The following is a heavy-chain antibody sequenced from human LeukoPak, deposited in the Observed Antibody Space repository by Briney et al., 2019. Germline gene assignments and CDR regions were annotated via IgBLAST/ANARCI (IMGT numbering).Heavy chain of an antibody. V-gene: IGHV4-39*07. Sequence: PSETLSLTCTVSGGSISSSSYYWGWIRQPPGKGLEWIGSIYYSGSTYYNPSLKSRVTISVDTSKNQFSLKLSSVTAADTAVYYCAKDYRAVAGPFDYWGQGTLVTVSS. CDR2: IYYSGST. CDR3: AKDYRAVAGPFDY. D-gene: IGHD6-19*01. CDR1: GGSISSSSYY. J-gene: IGHJ4*02.